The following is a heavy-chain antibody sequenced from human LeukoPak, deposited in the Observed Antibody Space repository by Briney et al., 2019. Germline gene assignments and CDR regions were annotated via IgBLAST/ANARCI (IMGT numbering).Heavy chain of an antibody. CDR3: ARSHSGRILWFDP. D-gene: IGHD1-26*01. CDR1: GGSISSYY. V-gene: IGHV4-4*09. J-gene: IGHJ5*02. Sequence: PSETLSLTCTVSGGSISSYYWGWIRQPPGKGLEWIGYIYTSGSTNYNPSLKSRVTISVDTSKNRFSLKLSSVTAADTAVYYCARSHSGRILWFDPWGQGTLVTVSS. CDR2: IYTSGST.